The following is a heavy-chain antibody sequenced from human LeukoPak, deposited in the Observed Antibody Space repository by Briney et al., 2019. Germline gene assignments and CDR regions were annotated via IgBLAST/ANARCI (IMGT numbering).Heavy chain of an antibody. CDR2: IWFDGIRK. Sequence: GGSLRLSCAASGFTFGNYGMHWVRQVPGKGLEWVAAIWFDGIRKYYADSVKGRLTISRDNSKNTLYLQMNSLRAEDTAVYYCARDPGRLDRGNDYYYGMDVWGQGTTVTVSS. V-gene: IGHV3-33*01. CDR3: ARDPGRLDRGNDYYYGMDV. J-gene: IGHJ6*02. CDR1: GFTFGNYG. D-gene: IGHD1-1*01.